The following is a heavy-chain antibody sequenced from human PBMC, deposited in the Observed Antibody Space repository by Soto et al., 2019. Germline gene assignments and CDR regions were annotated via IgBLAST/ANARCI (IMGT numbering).Heavy chain of an antibody. D-gene: IGHD6-19*01. CDR2: IYWDDDK. CDR3: AHRLGRIGVACPFDY. J-gene: IGHJ4*02. CDR1: GFSLSTSGVG. Sequence: QITLKESGPTLVKPTQTLTLTCTFSGFSLSTSGVGVGWIRQPPGKALEWLALIYWDDDKRYSPSLNSRLTIPKDTSTMTVVITITNMDPVDTATYYGAHRLGRIGVACPFDYWGQGTLVTVSS. V-gene: IGHV2-5*02.